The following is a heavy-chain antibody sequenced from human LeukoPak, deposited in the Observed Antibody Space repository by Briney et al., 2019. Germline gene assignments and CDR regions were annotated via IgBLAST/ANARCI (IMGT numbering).Heavy chain of an antibody. D-gene: IGHD3-10*01. CDR1: GCTFSSYA. Sequence: PGGCVRLSCAASGCTFSSYAMSWVRQAPGKGLEWVSAISGSGGSTYYADSVKGRFTISRDNSKNTLYLQMNSLRAEDTAVYYCAKEHSSGGYFDYWGQGTLATVSS. V-gene: IGHV3-23*01. CDR2: ISGSGGST. CDR3: AKEHSSGGYFDY. J-gene: IGHJ4*02.